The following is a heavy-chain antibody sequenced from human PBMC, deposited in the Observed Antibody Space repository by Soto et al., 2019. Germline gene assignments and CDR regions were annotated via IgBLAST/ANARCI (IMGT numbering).Heavy chain of an antibody. Sequence: QVQLVQSGAEVKKPGASVKVSCKASGYTFTTYTMHWMRQAPGQVLEWMGWINAGNANTKYSQKFQGRVTITRDTSASTAYMELSSLKSEDTAVYYCARGGNYFLHWGQGTLVTVSS. CDR3: ARGGNYFLH. CDR1: GYTFTTYT. J-gene: IGHJ4*02. D-gene: IGHD4-4*01. V-gene: IGHV1-3*01. CDR2: INAGNANT.